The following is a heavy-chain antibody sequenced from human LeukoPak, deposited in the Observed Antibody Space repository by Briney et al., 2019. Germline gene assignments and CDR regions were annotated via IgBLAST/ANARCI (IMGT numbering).Heavy chain of an antibody. D-gene: IGHD2-2*01. Sequence: GGSLRLSCAASGFTFSSYSMNWVRQAPGKGLEWVSYISSSSSTIFYAASVKGRFTISRDNAKNLLFLQMNSLRAEHTAVYYCARAGKNVVSVPAAHYYYYMDVWGRGTTVTVSS. J-gene: IGHJ6*03. CDR1: GFTFSSYS. CDR3: ARAGKNVVSVPAAHYYYYMDV. V-gene: IGHV3-48*01. CDR2: ISSSSSTI.